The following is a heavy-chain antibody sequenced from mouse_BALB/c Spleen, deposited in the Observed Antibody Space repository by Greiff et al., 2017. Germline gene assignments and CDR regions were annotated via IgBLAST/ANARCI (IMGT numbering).Heavy chain of an antibody. CDR1: GYSITSDYA. J-gene: IGHJ2*01. Sequence: EVQLQESGPGLVKPSQSLSLTCTVTGYSITSDYAWNWIRQFPGNKLEWMGYISYSGSTSYNPSLKSRISITRDTSKNQFFLQLNSVTTEDTATYYCAREGTLRYYFDYWGQGTTLTVSS. CDR3: AREGTLRYYFDY. CDR2: ISYSGST. D-gene: IGHD1-2*01. V-gene: IGHV3-2*02.